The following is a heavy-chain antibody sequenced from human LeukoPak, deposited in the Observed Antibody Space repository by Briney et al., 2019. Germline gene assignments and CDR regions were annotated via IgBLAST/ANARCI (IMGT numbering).Heavy chain of an antibody. J-gene: IGHJ4*02. V-gene: IGHV3-66*01. CDR1: GFSFRDYA. Sequence: GGSLGLSCVASGFSFRDYAIHWVRQAPGKGLEWVSVIYSGGSTYYADSVKGRFTISRDNSKNTLYLQMNSLRAEDTAVYYCARGGXXXRXPXDYWGXGTLVTV. CDR3: ARGGXXXRXPXDY. CDR2: IYSGGST.